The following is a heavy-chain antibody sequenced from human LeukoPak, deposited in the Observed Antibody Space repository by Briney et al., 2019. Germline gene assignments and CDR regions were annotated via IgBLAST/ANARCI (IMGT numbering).Heavy chain of an antibody. Sequence: SETLSLTCTVSGYSISSGYYWGWIRQPPGKGLEWIGSIYHSGSTNYNPSLKSRVTISVDTSKNQFSLKLSSVTAADTAAYYCARGDIVVVPAAKRGYYYMDVWGKGTTVTISS. CDR1: GYSISSGYY. V-gene: IGHV4-38-2*02. D-gene: IGHD2-2*01. CDR3: ARGDIVVVPAAKRGYYYMDV. J-gene: IGHJ6*03. CDR2: IYHSGST.